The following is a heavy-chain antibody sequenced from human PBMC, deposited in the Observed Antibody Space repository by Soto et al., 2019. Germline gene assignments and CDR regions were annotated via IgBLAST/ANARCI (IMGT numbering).Heavy chain of an antibody. D-gene: IGHD5-12*01. J-gene: IGHJ6*02. CDR2: INHSEST. CDR3: ARGQRWLQSDYYYGMDV. Sequence: SETLSLTCAVYGGSFSGYYWSWIRQPPGKGLEWIGEINHSESTNYNPSLKSRVTISVDTSKNQFSLKLSSVTAADTAVYYCARGQRWLQSDYYYGMDVWGQGTTVTVSS. CDR1: GGSFSGYY. V-gene: IGHV4-34*01.